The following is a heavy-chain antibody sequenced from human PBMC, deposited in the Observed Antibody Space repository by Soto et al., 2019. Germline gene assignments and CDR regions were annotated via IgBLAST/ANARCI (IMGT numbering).Heavy chain of an antibody. Sequence: GGSLRLSCAASGFTFSSYGMHWVRQAPGKGLEWVAVISYDGSNKYYADSVKGRFTISRDNSKNTLYLQMNSLRAEDTAVYYCAKGSDFWSGYYNWFDPWGQGTLVTVSS. J-gene: IGHJ5*02. V-gene: IGHV3-30*18. CDR2: ISYDGSNK. CDR1: GFTFSSYG. CDR3: AKGSDFWSGYYNWFDP. D-gene: IGHD3-3*01.